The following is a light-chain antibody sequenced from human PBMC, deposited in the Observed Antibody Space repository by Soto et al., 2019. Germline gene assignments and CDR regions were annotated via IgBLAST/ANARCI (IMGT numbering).Light chain of an antibody. J-gene: IGLJ1*01. CDR1: SSDVGGSNH. Sequence: QSVLTQPRSVSGSPGQSVTISCTGVSSDVGGSNHVSWYQHHPGKAPKLMIYDVNKRPSGVPDRFSGSKSGNTASLTISGPQAGDEADYHCGSSADTYTVVFGTGTKVTVL. CDR3: GSSADTYTVV. CDR2: DVN. V-gene: IGLV2-11*01.